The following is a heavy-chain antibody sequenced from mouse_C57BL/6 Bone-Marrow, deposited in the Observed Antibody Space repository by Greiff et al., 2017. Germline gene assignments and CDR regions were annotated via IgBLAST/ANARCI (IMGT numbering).Heavy chain of an antibody. CDR2: IWSGGST. J-gene: IGHJ2*01. CDR3: ARGGNYIDY. Sequence: QVQLKESGPGLVQPSPRLSITCTVSGFSFTSSGVHWVRQSPGKGLEWLGVIWSGGSTDYNAAFISRLSISKDNSKSQVFFKMNSLQADDTAIYYCARGGNYIDYWGQGTTLTVSS. CDR1: GFSFTSSG. V-gene: IGHV2-2*01.